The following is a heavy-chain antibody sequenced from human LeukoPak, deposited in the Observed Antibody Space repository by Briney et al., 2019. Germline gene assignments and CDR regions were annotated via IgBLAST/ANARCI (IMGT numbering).Heavy chain of an antibody. CDR2: IHYSGST. V-gene: IGHV4-61*08. J-gene: IGHJ3*02. Sequence: SETLSLTCTVSGGSVSSAGYYWSWIRQSTGKGLEFIGYIHYSGSTNYNPSLKSRVTISVDTSKNQFSLKLSSVTAADTAVYYCARGSTLYYDILTGYYTPGPFDIWGQGTMFTVSS. CDR1: GGSVSSAGYY. D-gene: IGHD3-9*01. CDR3: ARGSTLYYDILTGYYTPGPFDI.